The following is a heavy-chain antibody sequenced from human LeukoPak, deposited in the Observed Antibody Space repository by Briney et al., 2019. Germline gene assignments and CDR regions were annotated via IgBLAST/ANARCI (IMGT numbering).Heavy chain of an antibody. D-gene: IGHD3-10*01. J-gene: IGHJ5*02. CDR3: TRGMIRGVQGP. CDR2: MNPNSGNT. V-gene: IGHV1-8*01. CDR1: GYTFSDYD. Sequence: ASVKVSCKTSGYTFSDYDINWVRQATGQGLEWMGCMNPNSGNTGYAQKFQGRVTMTRDTSMRTAYMELSSLRSEDTAVYYCTRGMIRGVQGPWGQGTLVTASS.